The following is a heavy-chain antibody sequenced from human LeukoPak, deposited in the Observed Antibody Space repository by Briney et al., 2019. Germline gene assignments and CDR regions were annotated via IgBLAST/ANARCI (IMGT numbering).Heavy chain of an antibody. CDR1: GFTFDDYA. CDR2: ISWNSGSI. Sequence: PGRSLRLSCAASGFTFDDYAMHWVRQAPGKGLEWVSGISWNSGSIGYADSVKGRFTISRDNAKNSLYLQMNSLRAEDTALYYCAKGYYGKEYYFDYWGQGTLVTVSS. CDR3: AKGYYGKEYYFDY. D-gene: IGHD4-17*01. V-gene: IGHV3-9*01. J-gene: IGHJ4*02.